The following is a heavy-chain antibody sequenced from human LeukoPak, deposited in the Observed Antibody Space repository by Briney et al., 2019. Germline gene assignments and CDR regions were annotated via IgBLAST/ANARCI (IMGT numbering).Heavy chain of an antibody. CDR3: AREGYSSGRAAAFDY. CDR1: GFTFSGSV. CDR2: MSFDGSIQ. Sequence: GGSLGLCCAASGFTFSGSVMHWVRQPPGRRLEWVALMSFDGSIQYNADSVRGRFTISRDDSTSTLYLQMNSLRVEDTAVYYCAREGYSSGRAAAFDYWGQGTLVTVSS. V-gene: IGHV3-30*03. D-gene: IGHD6-19*01. J-gene: IGHJ4*02.